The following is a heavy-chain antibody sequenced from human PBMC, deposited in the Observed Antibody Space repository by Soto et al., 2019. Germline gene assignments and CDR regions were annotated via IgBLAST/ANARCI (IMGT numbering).Heavy chain of an antibody. CDR1: QFTFSSYA. V-gene: IGHV3-23*01. CDR2: ISYSGGST. Sequence: EVQLLESGGGLVQPGGSLRLSCVGSQFTFSSYAMSWVRQAPGKGLEWVSSISYSGGSTYYADSVKGRFTISRDNSKNTLYLQMNSLRDEDTALYYCAKGPTGEMCTVFQAFDVWGQGTMVTVSS. D-gene: IGHD4-4*01. CDR3: AKGPTGEMCTVFQAFDV. J-gene: IGHJ3*01.